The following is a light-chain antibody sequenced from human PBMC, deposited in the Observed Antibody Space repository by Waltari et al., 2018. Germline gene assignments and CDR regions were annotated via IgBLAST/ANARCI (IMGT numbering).Light chain of an antibody. CDR1: SSDVGGYNY. CDR2: DVS. V-gene: IGLV2-14*01. Sequence: QSALTQPAPVSGSPGPPITISCPGTSSDVGGYNYVSWYQQHPGKAPKRMIYDVSKRPSGVSNRFSGSKSGNTASLTISGLQAEDEADYYCSSYTSSSTSVVFGGGTKLTVL. J-gene: IGLJ2*01. CDR3: SSYTSSSTSVV.